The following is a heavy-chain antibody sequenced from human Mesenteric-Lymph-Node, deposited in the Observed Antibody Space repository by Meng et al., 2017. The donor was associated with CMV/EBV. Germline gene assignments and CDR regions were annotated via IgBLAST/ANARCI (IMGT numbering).Heavy chain of an antibody. Sequence: GYTFTSYYIHWVRQAPGQGLEWVGMINPSGGNTSNAQNFHGRVTMTRDTSTSTVYMEVSGLRSEGTAVYYCARGYHDILTGYYMFDFWGQGTLVTVSS. D-gene: IGHD3-9*01. CDR2: INPSGGNT. CDR1: GYTFTSYY. J-gene: IGHJ4*02. V-gene: IGHV1-46*01. CDR3: ARGYHDILTGYYMFDF.